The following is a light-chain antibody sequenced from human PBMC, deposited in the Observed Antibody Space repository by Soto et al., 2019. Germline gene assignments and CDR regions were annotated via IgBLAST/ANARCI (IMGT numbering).Light chain of an antibody. CDR2: DAS. Sequence: EIVMTQSPATLSVSPGERATLSCRASHSVSTRLAWYQQKPGQAPSLLIYDASTRATGLPARFSGSGSGTDFTLTISSLQSEDFAVYYCQHYTNCPLTFGGGTKVEIK. J-gene: IGKJ4*02. CDR3: QHYTNCPLT. CDR1: HSVSTR. V-gene: IGKV3-15*01.